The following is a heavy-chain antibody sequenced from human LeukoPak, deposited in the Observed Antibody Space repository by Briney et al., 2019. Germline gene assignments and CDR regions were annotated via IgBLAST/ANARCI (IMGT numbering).Heavy chain of an antibody. CDR1: GYTTNTFG. V-gene: IGHV1-18*01. J-gene: IGHJ6*03. Sequence: ASVKVSCKASGYTTNTFGITWVRQAPGQGPEWIGWISPYNAYTKYADRLQGRVTLTTDTSTTTSYMELRSLRSDDTALYFCANVAKGRYFYYYMDVWGKGTTVIVS. CDR3: ANVAKGRYFYYYMDV. D-gene: IGHD2-15*01. CDR2: ISPYNAYT.